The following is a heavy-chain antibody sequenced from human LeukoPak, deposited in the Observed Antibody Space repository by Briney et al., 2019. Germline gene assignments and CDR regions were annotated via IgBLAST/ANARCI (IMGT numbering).Heavy chain of an antibody. CDR2: ISSSSSYT. CDR3: ARDGSGPYYYYGMDV. CDR1: GFTFSDYY. V-gene: IGHV3-11*06. Sequence: GGSLRLSCAASGFTFSDYYMSWIRQAPGKGLEWVSYISSSSSYTNYADSVKGRFTISRDNAKNSLYLQMNSLRAEDTAVYYRARDGSGPYYYYGMDVWGKGTTVTVSS. J-gene: IGHJ6*04. D-gene: IGHD3-10*01.